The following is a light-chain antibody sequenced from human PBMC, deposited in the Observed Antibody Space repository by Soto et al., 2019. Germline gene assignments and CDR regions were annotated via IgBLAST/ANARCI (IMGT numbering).Light chain of an antibody. CDR2: GAS. V-gene: IGKV3-15*01. Sequence: DIVMTQSPVTLSVSPGDRATLSCRPSQSVGHNLAWFQQKPGQAPRLLIYGASAGATGIPDLFSGSGFGTEFTLTISSLQSEDLAVYYCQQYNNWPRTFGQGIKVEMK. CDR1: QSVGHN. J-gene: IGKJ1*01. CDR3: QQYNNWPRT.